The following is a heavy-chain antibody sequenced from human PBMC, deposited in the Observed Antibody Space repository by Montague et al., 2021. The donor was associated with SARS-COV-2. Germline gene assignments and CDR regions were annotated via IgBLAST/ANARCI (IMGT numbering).Heavy chain of an antibody. CDR1: GFSLSTSGMC. CDR2: IDWDDDK. V-gene: IGHV2-70*01. CDR3: ARGRYGGNRGYYFDY. D-gene: IGHD4-23*01. J-gene: IGHJ4*02. Sequence: PALVTPTQTLTLTCTFSGFSLSTSGMCVSWIRQPPGKALEWLALIDWDDDKYYSTSPETRLTISKDTSKNQVVLTMTNMDPVDTATYYCARGRYGGNRGYYFDYWGQGALVTVSS.